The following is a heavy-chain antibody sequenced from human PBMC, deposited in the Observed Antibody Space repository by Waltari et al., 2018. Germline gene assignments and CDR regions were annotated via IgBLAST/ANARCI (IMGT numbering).Heavy chain of an antibody. CDR3: TPLDY. Sequence: EVQLIESVGALVQPGGSLRLSCAASGFGCSNFSMYWVRQAPGKGLEWIAYISTGGSTIYYADSVKGRFTISRDNAKNSLYLQMNGLTDEDTAIYYCTPLDYWGRGALVTVSS. V-gene: IGHV3-48*02. CDR1: GFGCSNFS. CDR2: ISTGGSTI. J-gene: IGHJ4*02.